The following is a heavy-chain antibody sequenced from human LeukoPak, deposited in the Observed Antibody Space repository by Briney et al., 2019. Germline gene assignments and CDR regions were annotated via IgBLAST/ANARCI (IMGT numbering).Heavy chain of an antibody. CDR1: GFSLSTIGEG. D-gene: IGHD2/OR15-2a*01. Sequence: SGPTLVGPTQTLPLACTFSGFSLSTIGEGVSWIRQPPGKALEWLAVIYWNGDNYYSPSLKSRLTITKDASKNHVVLTLTNMVPVDTATYYCAHTIYANGGPYHFDYWGQGTLVTVSS. J-gene: IGHJ4*02. CDR2: IYWNGDN. CDR3: AHTIYANGGPYHFDY. V-gene: IGHV2-5*01.